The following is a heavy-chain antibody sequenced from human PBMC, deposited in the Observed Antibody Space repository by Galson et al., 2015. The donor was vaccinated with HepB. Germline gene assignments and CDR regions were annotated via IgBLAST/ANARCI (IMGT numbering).Heavy chain of an antibody. J-gene: IGHJ4*02. D-gene: IGHD3-3*01. Sequence: SLRLSCAVSGFTFDDYWMHWVRQAPGKGLMWVSRINGDGTNTNYADSVKGRFTISRDNAKYMLYLQMNSLRADDTAVYYCVRAGNYRFDFWGQGTLVTVSS. CDR3: VRAGNYRFDF. V-gene: IGHV3-74*01. CDR2: INGDGTNT. CDR1: GFTFDDYW.